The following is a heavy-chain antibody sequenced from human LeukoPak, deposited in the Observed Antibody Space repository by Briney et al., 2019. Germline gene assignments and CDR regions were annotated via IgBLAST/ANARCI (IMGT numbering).Heavy chain of an antibody. V-gene: IGHV3-33*01. CDR1: GFTFSSYG. D-gene: IGHD3-3*01. CDR3: ARRGEYYDFWSGYYTEGYFDY. Sequence: GGSLRLSCAASGFTFSSYGMHWVRQAPGKGLEWVAVIWYDGSNKYYADSVKGRFTISRDNSKNTLYLQMNSLRAEDTAVYYCARRGEYYDFWSGYYTEGYFDYWGQGTLVTVSS. CDR2: IWYDGSNK. J-gene: IGHJ4*02.